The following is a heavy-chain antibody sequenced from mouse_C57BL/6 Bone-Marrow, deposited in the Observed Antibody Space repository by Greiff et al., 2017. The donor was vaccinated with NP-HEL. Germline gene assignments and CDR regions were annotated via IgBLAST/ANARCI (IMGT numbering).Heavy chain of an antibody. D-gene: IGHD1-1*01. CDR2: IYPRSGNT. Sequence: QVQLQQSGAELARPGASVKLSCKASGYTFTSYGISWVKQRTGQGLEWIGEIYPRSGNTYYNEKFKGKATLTADKSSSTAYMELRSLTSEDSAVYFCARLALTTVVGYYFDYWGQGTTLTVSS. CDR3: ARLALTTVVGYYFDY. V-gene: IGHV1-81*01. CDR1: GYTFTSYG. J-gene: IGHJ2*01.